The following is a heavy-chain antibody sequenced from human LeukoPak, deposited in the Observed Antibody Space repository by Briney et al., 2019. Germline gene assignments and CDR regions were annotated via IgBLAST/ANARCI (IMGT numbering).Heavy chain of an antibody. CDR1: GFTFSSYG. CDR2: IWYDGSNK. D-gene: IGHD2-15*01. J-gene: IGHJ4*02. Sequence: GRSLRLSCAASGFTFSSYGMHWVRQAPGKGLEWVAVIWYDGSNKYYADSVKGRFTISRDNSKNTLYLQMNSLRAEDTAVYYCARDVEVKRVELFDYWGQRTLVTVSS. CDR3: ARDVEVKRVELFDY. V-gene: IGHV3-33*01.